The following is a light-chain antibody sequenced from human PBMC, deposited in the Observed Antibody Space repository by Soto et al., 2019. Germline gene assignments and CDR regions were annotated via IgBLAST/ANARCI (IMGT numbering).Light chain of an antibody. V-gene: IGKV3-20*01. J-gene: IGKJ3*01. Sequence: EIVLTQSPGTLSLSPGERATLSCRASQSVGSNYFAWYQQKPGQAPRLLFYGASRRATGIPDRFSGSGSGTDFTLIISRLEPEDFAVYYCQQYGGSPLFTFGPGTKVDIK. CDR3: QQYGGSPLFT. CDR1: QSVGSNY. CDR2: GAS.